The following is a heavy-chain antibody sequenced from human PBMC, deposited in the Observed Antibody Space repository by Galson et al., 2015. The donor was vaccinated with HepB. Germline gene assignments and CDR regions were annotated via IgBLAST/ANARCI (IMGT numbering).Heavy chain of an antibody. J-gene: IGHJ4*01. CDR2: IGSSGTYI. CDR3: ARAITVTTNFDY. CDR1: GFTFRSYS. Sequence: SLRLSCAASGFTFRSYSMSWVRQAPGKGLKWVSSIGSSGTYIYYADSVRARFTISRDNAKNSLYLQMDSLTAEDTAVYYCARAITVTTNFDYWGHGTLVTVSS. V-gene: IGHV3-21*01. D-gene: IGHD4-17*01.